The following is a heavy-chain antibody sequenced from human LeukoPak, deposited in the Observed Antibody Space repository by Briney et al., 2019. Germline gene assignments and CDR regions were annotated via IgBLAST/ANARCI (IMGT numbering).Heavy chain of an antibody. D-gene: IGHD4-11*01. CDR1: DFSFATYG. J-gene: IGHJ5*02. CDR3: AKGAGQYLNWFDP. Sequence: GGSLRLSCAASDFSFATYGMGWVRQAPGRGLEWVSSVSGGGPTTYYADSVKGRFTISRDNSKNTLYLQMNSLRAEDTATYYCAKGAGQYLNWFDPWGQGTLVTVSS. V-gene: IGHV3-23*01. CDR2: VSGGGPTT.